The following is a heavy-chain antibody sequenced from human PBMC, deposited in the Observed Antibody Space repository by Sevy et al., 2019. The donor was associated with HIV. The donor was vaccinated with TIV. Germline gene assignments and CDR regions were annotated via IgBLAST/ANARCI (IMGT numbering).Heavy chain of an antibody. CDR1: GGSISSSSYY. V-gene: IGHV4-39*01. CDR2: IYYSGST. J-gene: IGHJ6*02. D-gene: IGHD6-13*01. Sequence: SETLSLTCTVSGGSISSSSYYWGWMRQPPGKGLEWIGSIYYSGSTYYNPSLKSRVTISVDTSKNQFSLKLSSVTAADTAVYYCARGYSSSWSPYYYYYGMDVWGQGTTVTVSS. CDR3: ARGYSSSWSPYYYYYGMDV.